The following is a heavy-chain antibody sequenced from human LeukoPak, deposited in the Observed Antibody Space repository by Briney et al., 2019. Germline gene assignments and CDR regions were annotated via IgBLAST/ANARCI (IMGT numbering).Heavy chain of an antibody. J-gene: IGHJ4*02. V-gene: IGHV4-34*01. D-gene: IGHD6-6*01. Sequence: SETLSLTCAAYGGSFSGYYWSWIRQPPGKGLEWIWEINHSGSTNYNPSLKSRVTISVDPSKNQFSLKLSSVPAADTAVYYCASQDKPYRSSSFDYWGQGTLVTVSS. CDR2: INHSGST. CDR1: GGSFSGYY. CDR3: ASQDKPYRSSSFDY.